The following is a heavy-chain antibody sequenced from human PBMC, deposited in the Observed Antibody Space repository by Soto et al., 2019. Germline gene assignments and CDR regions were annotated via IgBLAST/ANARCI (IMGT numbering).Heavy chain of an antibody. J-gene: IGHJ3*02. D-gene: IGHD3-22*01. CDR2: IYYSGSA. CDR1: DVSMSSTIYY. Sequence: SETLSLTCDVSDVSMSSTIYYWGWIRQPPGKGLEWIGSIYYSGSAYYNPSLNSRLTMSVDTSMNHFSLKLSSVTAADTAVYYCAREHYESIRSHDAFDIWGQGVMVT. V-gene: IGHV4-39*02. CDR3: AREHYESIRSHDAFDI.